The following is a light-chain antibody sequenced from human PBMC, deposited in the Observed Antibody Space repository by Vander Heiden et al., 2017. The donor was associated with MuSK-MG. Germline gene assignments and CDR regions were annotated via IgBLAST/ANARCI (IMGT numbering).Light chain of an antibody. CDR2: AAS. V-gene: IGKV1-39*01. CDR3: QQSYTNPIT. J-gene: IGKJ5*01. CDR1: QSISGS. Sequence: DIQMTQSPSSLSASVGDRVTITCQASQSISGSLNWYQHKPGKAPQLLIYAASRLQSGVPSRFSGSGSGTDFTLTISSLQPEDFAAYYCQQSYTNPITFGQGTRLEI.